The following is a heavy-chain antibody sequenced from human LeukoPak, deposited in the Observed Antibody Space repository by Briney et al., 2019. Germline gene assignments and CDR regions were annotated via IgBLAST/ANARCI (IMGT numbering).Heavy chain of an antibody. V-gene: IGHV3-74*01. J-gene: IGHJ5*02. CDR3: ARAPYYDFWSGYGWFGP. D-gene: IGHD3-3*01. CDR2: INSDGSST. Sequence: GGSLRLSCAASGFTFSSYWMHWVRQAPGKGLVWVSRINSDGSSTSYADSVKGRFTISRDNAKNALYLQMNSLRAEDTAVYYCARAPYYDFWSGYGWFGPWGQGTLVTVSS. CDR1: GFTFSSYW.